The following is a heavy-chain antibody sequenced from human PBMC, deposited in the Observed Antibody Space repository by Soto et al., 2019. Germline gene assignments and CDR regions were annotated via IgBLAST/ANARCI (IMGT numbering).Heavy chain of an antibody. CDR2: ISWNSNTI. J-gene: IGHJ4*02. CDR1: VFTFDNYA. V-gene: IGHV3-9*01. Sequence: GGSLRLSCAASVFTFDNYAMHWVRQAPGKGLEWVSGISWNSNTIAYADSVKGRFTISRDNAKNSLYLQMNSLRAEDTAFYYCAKDTGPNWGQGTLVTVSS. CDR3: AKDTGPN.